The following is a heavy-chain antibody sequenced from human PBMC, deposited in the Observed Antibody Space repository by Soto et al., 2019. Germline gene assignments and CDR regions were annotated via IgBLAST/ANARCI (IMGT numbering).Heavy chain of an antibody. V-gene: IGHV1-69*01. Sequence: SVDVSCTASGGTFSSYAISWVRQAPGQGLEWMGGIIPIFGTTNYAQKFQGRVTITADESTSTAYMELSSLRSEDTAVYYCARVGILTGTTETHYFDYWGQGTLVTVSS. CDR2: IIPIFGTT. CDR3: ARVGILTGTTETHYFDY. CDR1: GGTFSSYA. J-gene: IGHJ4*02. D-gene: IGHD1-7*01.